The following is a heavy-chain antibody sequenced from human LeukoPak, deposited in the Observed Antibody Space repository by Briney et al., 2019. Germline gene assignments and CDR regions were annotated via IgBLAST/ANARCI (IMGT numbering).Heavy chain of an antibody. CDR3: AKFRYYYDSSGSGIDY. Sequence: PGRSLRLSCAASGFTFSSYGMHWVRQAPGKGLEWVAVIWYDGSNKYYADSVKGRFTISRDNPKNTLYLQMNSLRAEDTAVYYCAKFRYYYDSSGSGIDYWGQGTLVTVSS. CDR2: IWYDGSNK. CDR1: GFTFSSYG. D-gene: IGHD3-22*01. J-gene: IGHJ4*02. V-gene: IGHV3-33*06.